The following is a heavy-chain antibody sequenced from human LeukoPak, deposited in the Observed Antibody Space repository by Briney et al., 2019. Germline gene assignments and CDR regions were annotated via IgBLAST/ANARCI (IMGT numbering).Heavy chain of an antibody. CDR1: GGSLSSGSYY. Sequence: SETLSLTCTVSGGSLSSGSYYWSWIRQPAGKGLEWIGRIYTSGSTNYNPSLKSRVTISVDTSKNQFSLKLSSVTAADTAVYYCARGWASLDDAFDIWGQGTMVTVSS. CDR2: IYTSGST. D-gene: IGHD1-1*01. CDR3: ARGWASLDDAFDI. J-gene: IGHJ3*02. V-gene: IGHV4-61*02.